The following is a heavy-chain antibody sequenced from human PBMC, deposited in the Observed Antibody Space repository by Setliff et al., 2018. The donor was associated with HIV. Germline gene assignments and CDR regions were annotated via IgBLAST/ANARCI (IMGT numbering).Heavy chain of an antibody. J-gene: IGHJ3*02. CDR2: ISGAGATT. V-gene: IGHV3-23*01. D-gene: IGHD1-26*01. Sequence: PGGSLRLSCEASGFTLRSYAMYWVRQAPGKGLEWVAGISGAGATTYYADSVKGRFTISRDNSKNTLYLQMNSLRAEDTAVYYCARDEKWELLSGSDAFDIWGQGAMVTVSS. CDR1: GFTLRSYA. CDR3: ARDEKWELLSGSDAFDI.